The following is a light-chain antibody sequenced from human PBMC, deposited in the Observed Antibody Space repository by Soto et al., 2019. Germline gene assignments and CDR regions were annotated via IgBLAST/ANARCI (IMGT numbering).Light chain of an antibody. J-gene: IGLJ2*01. Sequence: QSALTQPASVSGSPGQSITVSCTGTSSDVGRYNLVSWYQQHPGKAPKLMIYEVNKRPSGVSDRFSGSKSGNTASLTISGLQAEDEADYYCCSYTGSNVVFGGGTQLTVL. V-gene: IGLV2-23*02. CDR1: SSDVGRYNL. CDR3: CSYTGSNVV. CDR2: EVN.